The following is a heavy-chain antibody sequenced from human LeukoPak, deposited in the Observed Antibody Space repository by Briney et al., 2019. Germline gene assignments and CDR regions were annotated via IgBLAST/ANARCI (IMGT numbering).Heavy chain of an antibody. J-gene: IGHJ5*02. CDR1: GFTFSSYW. CDR2: INNDGSNT. CDR3: ARDRSSSWWFDH. Sequence: PGVPLRLSCAASGFTFSSYWMHWVRQPPGKGLVWVSQINNDGSNTTYADSVKGRFTISRDNAKNTLYLQMNSLRAEDTALYYCARDRSSSWWFDHWGQGTLVTDSS. D-gene: IGHD6-13*01. V-gene: IGHV3-74*01.